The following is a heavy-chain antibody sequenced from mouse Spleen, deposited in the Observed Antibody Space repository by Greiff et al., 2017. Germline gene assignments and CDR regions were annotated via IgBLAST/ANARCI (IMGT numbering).Heavy chain of an antibody. CDR2: IYPYNGGT. CDR1: GYTFTDYN. CDR3: AREGTSAPWFAY. J-gene: IGHJ3*01. D-gene: IGHD3-3*01. Sequence: EVQLQQSGPELVKPGASVKISCKASGYTFTDYNMHWVKQSHGKSLEWIGYIYPYNGGTGYNQKFKSKATLTVDNSSSTAYMELRSLTSEDSAVYYCAREGTSAPWFAYWGQGTLVTVSA. V-gene: IGHV1S29*02.